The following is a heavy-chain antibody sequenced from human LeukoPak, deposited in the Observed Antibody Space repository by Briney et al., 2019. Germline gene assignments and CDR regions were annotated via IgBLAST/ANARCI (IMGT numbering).Heavy chain of an antibody. Sequence: SETLSLTCTVSGGSISSYYWSWIRQPPGKGLEWIGYIYYSGTTNYNPSLESRVSISVDTSKNQFSLQLSSVTAADTAVYYCARSDAVRGLYGMDVWGQGTTVTVSS. CDR1: GGSISSYY. CDR3: ARSDAVRGLYGMDV. J-gene: IGHJ6*02. D-gene: IGHD3-10*01. CDR2: IYYSGTT. V-gene: IGHV4-59*12.